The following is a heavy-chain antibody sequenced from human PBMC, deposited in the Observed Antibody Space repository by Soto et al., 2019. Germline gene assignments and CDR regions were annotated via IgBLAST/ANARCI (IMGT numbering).Heavy chain of an antibody. CDR1: GDSVSKYY. CDR3: ARSPAYGHYSNLDT. V-gene: IGHV4-4*07. D-gene: IGHD4-17*01. J-gene: IGHJ5*02. CDR2: IHSTRSP. Sequence: LALTCTVSGDSVSKYYWNWIRQPAGKGLEWIGRIHSTRSPNYNPSLKSRVTMSVDTSKNQFSLKLNLTSVTAADTAVYYCARSPAYGHYSNLDTRGPGTLLTVFS.